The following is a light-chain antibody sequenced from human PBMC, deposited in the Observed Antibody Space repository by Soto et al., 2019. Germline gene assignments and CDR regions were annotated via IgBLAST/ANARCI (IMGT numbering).Light chain of an antibody. V-gene: IGKV3-20*01. J-gene: IGKJ2*01. CDR2: GAS. CDR1: QSVSSSY. CDR3: QQYGNSPRYT. Sequence: EIVLTQSPGTLSLSPGERATLSCRASQSVSSSYLAWYQQRPGQAPRLLIYGASSRATGIPDRFSGSGSGTDFTLTIIRLEPEDFAVYYCQQYGNSPRYTFGQGTKLEIK.